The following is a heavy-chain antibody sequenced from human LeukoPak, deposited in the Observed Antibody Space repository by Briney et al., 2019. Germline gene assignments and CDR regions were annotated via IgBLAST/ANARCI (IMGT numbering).Heavy chain of an antibody. Sequence: GGSLRLSCAASGFTFSGSAMHWVRQASGKGLEWVGRIRSKANSYATAYAASVKGRFTISRDDSKNTAYLQMNSLKTEDTAVYYCTRHLEYDYVWGSYRYTIDYWGQGTLVTVSS. J-gene: IGHJ4*02. CDR3: TRHLEYDYVWGSYRYTIDY. D-gene: IGHD3-16*02. CDR1: GFTFSGSA. CDR2: IRSKANSYAT. V-gene: IGHV3-73*01.